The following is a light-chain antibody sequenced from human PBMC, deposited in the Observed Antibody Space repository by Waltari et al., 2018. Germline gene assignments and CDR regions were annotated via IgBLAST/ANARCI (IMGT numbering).Light chain of an antibody. V-gene: IGKV1-39*01. CDR3: QQSFSRPVT. CDR2: GAS. J-gene: IGKJ5*01. Sequence: DIQMTQSPPSLSASEGDRVIITCRASQNVGKFLNWFQQHPGRAPKLLIFGASTLPSGVPSRFIGTGSGADFTLTISSLQPEDFATYYCQQSFSRPVTFGQGTRLEIK. CDR1: QNVGKF.